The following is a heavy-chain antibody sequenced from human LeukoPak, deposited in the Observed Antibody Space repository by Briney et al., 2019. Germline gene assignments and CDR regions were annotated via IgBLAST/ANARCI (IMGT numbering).Heavy chain of an antibody. CDR1: GFTFSSYE. CDR2: ISNTGTTI. Sequence: GGSLRLSCAASGFTFSSYEMNWVRQAPGKGLDWVSYISNTGTTIYYADSVKGRFTISRDNAKNSLYLQMNGLRAEDTAIYYCARDTSGYLTNWGQGTLVTVSS. CDR3: ARDTSGYLTN. V-gene: IGHV3-48*03. D-gene: IGHD3-22*01. J-gene: IGHJ4*02.